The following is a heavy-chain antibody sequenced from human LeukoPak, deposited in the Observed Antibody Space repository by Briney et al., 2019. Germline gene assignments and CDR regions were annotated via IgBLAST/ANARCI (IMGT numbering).Heavy chain of an antibody. CDR1: GVTFSSYE. V-gene: IGHV3-48*03. CDR2: ISSSGSTI. CDR3: ARAAYYYGSGIFDY. J-gene: IGHJ4*02. Sequence: GGSLRLSCAASGVTFSSYEMNWVRQAPGKGLEWVSYISSSGSTIYYADSVKGRFTIYRGNAKNSLYLQMNSLRAEDTAVYYCARAAYYYGSGIFDYWGQGTLVTVSS. D-gene: IGHD3-10*01.